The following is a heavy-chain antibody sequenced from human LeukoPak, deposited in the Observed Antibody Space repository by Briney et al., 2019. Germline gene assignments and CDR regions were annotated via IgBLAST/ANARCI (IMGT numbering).Heavy chain of an antibody. V-gene: IGHV4-39*01. D-gene: IGHD3-9*01. CDR1: GGSISSSSYY. Sequence: SETLSLTCTVSGGSISSSSYYWGWIRQPPGKGLEWIGSIYYSGSTYYNPSLKSRVTISVDTSKNQFSLKLSSVTAADTAVYYCARSSAYYDILTGHYQYWGQGTLVTVSS. CDR2: IYYSGST. J-gene: IGHJ4*02. CDR3: ARSSAYYDILTGHYQY.